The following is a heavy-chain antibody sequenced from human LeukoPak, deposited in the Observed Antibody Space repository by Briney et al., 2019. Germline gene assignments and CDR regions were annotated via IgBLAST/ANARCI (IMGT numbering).Heavy chain of an antibody. V-gene: IGHV3-74*01. J-gene: IGHJ4*02. Sequence: GGSLRLSCVASGFTFSSYWMHWVRQDPSKGLVWVSRINGDGRNINYADSVRGRFTISRDNAKNTLYLQMNTLRVEDTAVYYCATPYSYDSSDYAHWGQGTLVTVSS. CDR3: ATPYSYDSSDYAH. D-gene: IGHD3-22*01. CDR1: GFTFSSYW. CDR2: INGDGRNI.